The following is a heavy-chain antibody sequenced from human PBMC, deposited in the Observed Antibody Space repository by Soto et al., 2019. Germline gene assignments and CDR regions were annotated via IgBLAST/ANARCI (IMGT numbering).Heavy chain of an antibody. V-gene: IGHV1-69*01. D-gene: IGHD6-13*01. J-gene: IGHJ5*02. Sequence: LVKVSCKASGGTFSSYAISWVRQAPGRGLEWMGGIIPLFGTTNYAQKFRGRVTVTADESTSTVYMELRSLRFEDTAVYYCARAHGSSWYNWFDPWGQGTLVTVSS. CDR1: GGTFSSYA. CDR2: IIPLFGTT. CDR3: ARAHGSSWYNWFDP.